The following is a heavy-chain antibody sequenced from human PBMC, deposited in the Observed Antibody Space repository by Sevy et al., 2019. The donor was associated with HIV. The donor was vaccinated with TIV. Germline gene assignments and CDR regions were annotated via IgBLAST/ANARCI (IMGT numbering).Heavy chain of an antibody. D-gene: IGHD3-10*01. Sequence: GGSLRLSCAASGFTFSSYSMNWVRQAPGKGLEWVSSISSSSSYIYYADSVKGRFTISRVNAKNSLYLQMNSLRAEDTAVYYCARDRVRNWFDPWGQGTLVTVSS. CDR1: GFTFSSYS. V-gene: IGHV3-21*01. CDR2: ISSSSSYI. J-gene: IGHJ5*02. CDR3: ARDRVRNWFDP.